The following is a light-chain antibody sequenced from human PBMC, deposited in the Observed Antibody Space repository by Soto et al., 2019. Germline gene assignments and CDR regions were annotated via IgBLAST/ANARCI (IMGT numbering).Light chain of an antibody. CDR3: QQYYHVPVT. CDR2: WAS. J-gene: IGKJ5*01. V-gene: IGKV4-1*01. Sequence: DIVMTQSPDSLSVSLGERATFSCKSIQTLLYNSNNKNYLAWFQQKPGQAPKLLIYWASTRNSGVPDRFSGSGSGTDFTLPISNLQAEDVATYYCQQYYHVPVTFGQGTRLEI. CDR1: QTLLYNSNNKNY.